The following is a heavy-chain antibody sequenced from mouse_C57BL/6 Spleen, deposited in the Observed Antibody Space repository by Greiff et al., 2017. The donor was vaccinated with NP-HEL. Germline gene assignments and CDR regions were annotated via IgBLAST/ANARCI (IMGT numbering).Heavy chain of an antibody. V-gene: IGHV1-69*01. Sequence: VQLQQPGAELVMPGASVKLSCKASGYTFTSYWMHWVKQRPGQGLEWIGEIDPSDSYTNYNQKFKGKSTLTVDKSSSTAYMQLSSLTSEDSAVYYCARPYYYGSSEYAMDYWGQGTSVTVSS. CDR3: ARPYYYGSSEYAMDY. D-gene: IGHD1-1*01. J-gene: IGHJ4*01. CDR2: IDPSDSYT. CDR1: GYTFTSYW.